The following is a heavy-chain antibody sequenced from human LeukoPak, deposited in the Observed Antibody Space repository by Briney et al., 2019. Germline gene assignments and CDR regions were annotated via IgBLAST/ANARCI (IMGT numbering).Heavy chain of an antibody. V-gene: IGHV4-34*01. CDR3: ATGTDLSSGHGSWFDP. CDR2: IKHRVST. J-gene: IGHJ5*02. D-gene: IGHD6-19*01. Sequence: SETLSPICAVYGASFSGYYWSWIRQPAGKGMECIGEIKHRVSTNYIPSLKSRVTISVDTSKNQFSMKLSSVTAADTAVYYCATGTDLSSGHGSWFDPWGQGTLVTVSS. CDR1: GASFSGYY.